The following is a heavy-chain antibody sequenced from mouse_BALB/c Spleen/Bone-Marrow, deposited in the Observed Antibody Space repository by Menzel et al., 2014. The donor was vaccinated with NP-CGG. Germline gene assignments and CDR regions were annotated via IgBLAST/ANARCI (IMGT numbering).Heavy chain of an antibody. D-gene: IGHD1-1*01. Sequence: DVKLVESGAELVKPGASVKLSCTASGFNIKDTYMHWVKQRPERGLEWIGRIDPANGNTKYDPKFQGKATITADTSSNTAYLQLSSLTSEDTAVYYCANYYYGYYFDSWGQGTTLTVSS. CDR2: IDPANGNT. V-gene: IGHV14-3*02. CDR3: ANYYYGYYFDS. CDR1: GFNIKDTY. J-gene: IGHJ2*01.